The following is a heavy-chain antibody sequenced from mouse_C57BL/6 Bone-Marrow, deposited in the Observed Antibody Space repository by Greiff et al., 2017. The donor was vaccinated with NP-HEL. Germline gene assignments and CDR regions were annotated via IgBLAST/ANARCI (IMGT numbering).Heavy chain of an antibody. J-gene: IGHJ3*01. CDR2: IYPGSGST. Sequence: QVQLQQPGAELVKPGASVKMSCKASGYTFTSYWITWVKQRPGQGLEWIGDIYPGSGSTNYNEKFKSKATLTVDTSSSTAYMQLSSLTSEDSAVYYCARRRGQLKGPPWFAYWGQGTLVTVSA. CDR1: GYTFTSYW. V-gene: IGHV1-55*01. D-gene: IGHD3-2*02. CDR3: ARRRGQLKGPPWFAY.